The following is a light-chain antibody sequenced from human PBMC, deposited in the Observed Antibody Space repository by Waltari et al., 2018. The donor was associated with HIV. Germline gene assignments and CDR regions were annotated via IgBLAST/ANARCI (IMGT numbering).Light chain of an antibody. CDR3: QVWDSSGDHPL. Sequence: SYVLTQPPSVSVAPGKTARITCGGNNIASKSVHWYQHKPGQAPVLVISDDRDRPSGIPERFSGSNSGNTATLTISRVEAGDEADYYCQVWDSSGDHPLFGGGTKLTVL. CDR2: DDR. V-gene: IGLV3-21*04. CDR1: NIASKS. J-gene: IGLJ2*01.